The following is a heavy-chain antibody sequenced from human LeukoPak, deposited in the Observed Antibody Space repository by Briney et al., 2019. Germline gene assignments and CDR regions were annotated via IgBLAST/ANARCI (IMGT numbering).Heavy chain of an antibody. V-gene: IGHV3-23*01. CDR2: ISGSGGST. D-gene: IGHD3-3*01. CDR1: GFTFSSYA. J-gene: IGHJ4*02. CDR3: AKDQVGFWSGYAY. Sequence: GGSLRLSCAASGFTFSSYAMSWVRQAPGKGLEWVSAISGSGGSTYYADSVKGRFTISRDNHKNTLYLQMNSLRAEDTAVYYCAKDQVGFWSGYAYWGQGTLVTVSS.